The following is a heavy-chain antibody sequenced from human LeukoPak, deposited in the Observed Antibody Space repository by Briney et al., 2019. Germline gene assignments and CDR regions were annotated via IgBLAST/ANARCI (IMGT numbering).Heavy chain of an antibody. V-gene: IGHV3-48*03. CDR3: ARDVNGYFDY. CDR1: GFTFSSYD. Sequence: GRSLRLSCAASGFTFSSYDMTWVRQAPGKGLEWVSYIGSSGSIIYYADSVKGRFTISRDNAKNSLYLQMNSLRAEDRAVYHCARDVNGYFDYWGQGTLVTVSS. CDR2: IGSSGSII. J-gene: IGHJ4*02.